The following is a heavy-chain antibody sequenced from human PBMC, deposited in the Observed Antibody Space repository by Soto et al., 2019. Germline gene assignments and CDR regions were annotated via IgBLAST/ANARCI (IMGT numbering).Heavy chain of an antibody. CDR2: IWYDGSNK. V-gene: IGHV3-33*01. CDR1: GFTFSSYG. D-gene: IGHD1-26*01. J-gene: IGHJ4*02. Sequence: GGSLRLSCAASGFTFSSYGMHWVRQAPGKGLEWVAVIWYDGSNKYYADSVKGRFTISRDSSKNTLYLQMNSLRAEDTAVYYCASSVGAAWYFDYWGQGTLVTVSS. CDR3: ASSVGAAWYFDY.